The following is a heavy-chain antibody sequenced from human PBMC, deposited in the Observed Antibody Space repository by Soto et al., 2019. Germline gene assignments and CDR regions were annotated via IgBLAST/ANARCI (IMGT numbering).Heavy chain of an antibody. D-gene: IGHD5-18*01. CDR3: AKAVGSYGNFNY. Sequence: DVQLVESGGGLVQPGRSLRLSCAASGFTFDDYAMHWVWQAPGKGLEWVSGISWNSGSIGYADSVKGRFTISRDNAKNSLDLQMNSQSCEDTALYDCAKAVGSYGNFNYWGQGTLVTVSS. CDR2: ISWNSGSI. CDR1: GFTFDDYA. J-gene: IGHJ4*02. V-gene: IGHV3-9*01.